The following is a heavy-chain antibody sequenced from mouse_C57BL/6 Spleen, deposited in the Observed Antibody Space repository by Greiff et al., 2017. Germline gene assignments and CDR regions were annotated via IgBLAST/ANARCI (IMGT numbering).Heavy chain of an antibody. CDR3: ARGQLDAMDY. V-gene: IGHV1-69*01. Sequence: QVQLQQPGAELVMPGASVKLSCKASGYTFTSYWMHWVKQRPGQGLEWIGEIDPSDSYTNYTQQFKGKSTLTVDKSSSTSYMQLSSLTSEDSAVYYCARGQLDAMDYWGQGTSVTVSS. CDR1: GYTFTSYW. J-gene: IGHJ4*01. CDR2: IDPSDSYT.